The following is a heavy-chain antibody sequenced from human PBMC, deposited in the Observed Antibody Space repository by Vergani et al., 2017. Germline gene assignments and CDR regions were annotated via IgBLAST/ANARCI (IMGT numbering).Heavy chain of an antibody. D-gene: IGHD2-15*01. CDR3: ARGSCLGGSCDKPLFDY. CDR1: GGSINSHNYY. V-gene: IGHV4-61*02. Sequence: QVQLQESGPGLVKPSQTLSLTCTVSGGSINSHNYYWSWIRQPAGKGLEWIGRIHTSGDTNYNPSLKSRVTMSEDTSKNQFSLNLTFVTAADTAVYFCARGSCLGGSCDKPLFDYWGQGILVTVSS. J-gene: IGHJ4*02. CDR2: IHTSGDT.